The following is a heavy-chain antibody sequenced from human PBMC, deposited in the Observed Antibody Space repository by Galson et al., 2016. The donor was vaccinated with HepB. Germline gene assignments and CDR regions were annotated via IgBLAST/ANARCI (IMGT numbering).Heavy chain of an antibody. D-gene: IGHD3-3*01. V-gene: IGHV3-30*18. CDR2: VSYDGTNQ. Sequence: SLRLSCAASGFTFSTYGMHWVRQAPGKGLEWVALVSYDGTNQYYSDSAKGRFTISRDNSKNTVYLQMNSLRAEDTAIYYCVKDRAGFFGVIGYFDFWGQGTLVTVSS. J-gene: IGHJ4*02. CDR1: GFTFSTYG. CDR3: VKDRAGFFGVIGYFDF.